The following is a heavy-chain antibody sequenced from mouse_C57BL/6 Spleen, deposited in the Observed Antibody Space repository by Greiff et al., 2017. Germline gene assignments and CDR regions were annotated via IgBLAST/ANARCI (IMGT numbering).Heavy chain of an antibody. CDR2: IAPSDSYT. V-gene: IGHV1-50*01. Sequence: QVQLQQPGAELVKPGASVKLSCKASGYTFTSYWMQWVKQRPGQGLEWIGEIAPSDSYTNYNQKFKGKATLTVDTSSSTAYMQLSSLTSEDSAVYYCARGARRFDYWGQGTTLTVSS. D-gene: IGHD2-12*01. J-gene: IGHJ2*01. CDR1: GYTFTSYW. CDR3: ARGARRFDY.